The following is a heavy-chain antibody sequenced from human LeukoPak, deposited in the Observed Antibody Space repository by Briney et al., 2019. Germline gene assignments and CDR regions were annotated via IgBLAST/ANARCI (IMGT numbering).Heavy chain of an antibody. Sequence: GGSLRLSCAASGFTFSSYAMSRVRQAPGKGLEWVSAISGSGGSTYYADSVKGRFTISRDNSKNTLYLQMNSLRAEDTAVYYCATDHVPGIAAVWGYYFDYWGQGTLVTVSS. CDR3: ATDHVPGIAAVWGYYFDY. D-gene: IGHD6-13*01. J-gene: IGHJ4*02. CDR1: GFTFSSYA. V-gene: IGHV3-23*01. CDR2: ISGSGGST.